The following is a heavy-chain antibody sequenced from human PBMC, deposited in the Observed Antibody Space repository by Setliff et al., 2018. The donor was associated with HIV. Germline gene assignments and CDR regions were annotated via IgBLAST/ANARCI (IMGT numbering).Heavy chain of an antibody. D-gene: IGHD6-19*01. CDR3: ARGSYGSVLL. CDR1: GDSVSSNNAA. V-gene: IGHV6-1*01. J-gene: IGHJ4*02. Sequence: SQTLSLTCAISGDSVSSNNAAWNWIRQSPLRGLEWLGRTYYRSKWYFDYAVSVKSRIIINPDTSKNQFSLHLNSVTPEDTAVYYCARGSYGSVLLWGQGALVTVSS. CDR2: TYYRSKWYF.